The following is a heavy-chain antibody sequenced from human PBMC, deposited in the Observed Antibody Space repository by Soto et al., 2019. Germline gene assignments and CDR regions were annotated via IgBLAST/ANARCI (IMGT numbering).Heavy chain of an antibody. V-gene: IGHV4-34*01. CDR3: ARFWKVAPAAIRNTQGVKNAFDI. D-gene: IGHD2-2*01. CDR2: IYHSTYTT. Sequence: QVQLQQWGAGLLKPSETLSLNCAVYGGSFSGYFWNWIRQPPGKGLEWIGEIYHSTYTTNYNPSLNSRVTISVDTSKTQVSLKLSSVTAADTAVYYCARFWKVAPAAIRNTQGVKNAFDIWGQGTMVTVSS. CDR1: GGSFSGYF. J-gene: IGHJ3*02.